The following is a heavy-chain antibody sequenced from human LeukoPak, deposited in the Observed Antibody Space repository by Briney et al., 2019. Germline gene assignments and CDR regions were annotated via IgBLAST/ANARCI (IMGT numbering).Heavy chain of an antibody. CDR2: TSYNVNIK. V-gene: IGHV3-30*18. Sequence: GRSLRLSCAASGFTFSSYGMHWVCQALGKGLEWVSGTSYNVNIKYYADYVKGRFSISRDNSKNTLYLQMDSLRAEDTAVYYCAKGDNYYDSSGYYYVRALFDYWGQGTLVTVSS. CDR1: GFTFSSYG. CDR3: AKGDNYYDSSGYYYVRALFDY. J-gene: IGHJ4*02. D-gene: IGHD3-22*01.